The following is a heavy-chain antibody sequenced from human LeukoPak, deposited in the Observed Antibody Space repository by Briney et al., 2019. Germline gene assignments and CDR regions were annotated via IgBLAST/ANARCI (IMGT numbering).Heavy chain of an antibody. J-gene: IGHJ4*02. Sequence: GGSLRLPCVASGFTFGSAAMTWVRQAPGKGLEWVSGISGSDGGTYYADSVKGRFTISRDNSKNTLYLQMNSLRVKDTAIYYCARDRGSGAFDNWGQGTLVTVSS. CDR3: ARDRGSGAFDN. CDR2: ISGSDGGT. V-gene: IGHV3-23*01. D-gene: IGHD2-8*02. CDR1: GFTFGSAA.